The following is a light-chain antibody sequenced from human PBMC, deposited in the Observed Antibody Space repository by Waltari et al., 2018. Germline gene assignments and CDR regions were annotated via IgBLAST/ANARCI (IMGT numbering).Light chain of an antibody. CDR1: QTVSRY. J-gene: IGKJ5*01. V-gene: IGKV3-11*01. Sequence: IVLTQSPATLSLSPGERATLSCRASQTVSRYLAWYQQRPGQAPRLLIYDISTRATGIPARFSGSGSGTDFTLTISSLEPEDFAIYYCQQRSNWPPEVTFGQGTRLDIK. CDR3: QQRSNWPPEVT. CDR2: DIS.